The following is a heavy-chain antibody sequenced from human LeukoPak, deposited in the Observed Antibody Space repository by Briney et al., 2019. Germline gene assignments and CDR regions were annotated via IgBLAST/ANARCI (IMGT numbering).Heavy chain of an antibody. CDR3: AKALEADSSGYYYVGYFQH. J-gene: IGHJ1*01. Sequence: GGSLRLSCAASGFTFSSYGMSWVRQAPGKGLEWVSVISGSGGSTYYADSVKGRFTISRDNSKNTLYLQMNSLRAEDTAVYYCAKALEADSSGYYYVGYFQHWGQGTLVTVSS. V-gene: IGHV3-23*01. CDR2: ISGSGGST. D-gene: IGHD3-22*01. CDR1: GFTFSSYG.